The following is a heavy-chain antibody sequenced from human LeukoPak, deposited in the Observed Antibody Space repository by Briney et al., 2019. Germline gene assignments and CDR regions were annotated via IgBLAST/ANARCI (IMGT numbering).Heavy chain of an antibody. D-gene: IGHD3-22*01. Sequence: GASVKVSCKASGGTFSSYAISWVRQAPGQGLEWMGRIIPILGIANYAQKFQGRVTITADKSTSTAYMELSSLRSEDTAVYYCARDLYGRNNYYYDSSGYYYFDYWGQGTLVTVSS. CDR1: GGTFSSYA. CDR3: ARDLYGRNNYYYDSSGYYYFDY. J-gene: IGHJ4*02. CDR2: IIPILGIA. V-gene: IGHV1-69*04.